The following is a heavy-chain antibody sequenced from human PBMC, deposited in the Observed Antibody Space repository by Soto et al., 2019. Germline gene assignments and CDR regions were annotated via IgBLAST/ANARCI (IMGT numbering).Heavy chain of an antibody. J-gene: IGHJ4*02. CDR2: IIPIFCTA. CDR3: VSPITWIQLWLAY. D-gene: IGHD5-18*01. V-gene: IGHV1-69*13. CDR1: VGTFSSYA. Sequence: GASVKVSCKASVGTFSSYAISWLRQAPGQGLEGMGGIIPIFCTANYAQKFQGRVTITADESTSTDYMGLSSLRSEDTAVYYCVSPITWIQLWLAYWGQGTLVTVSS.